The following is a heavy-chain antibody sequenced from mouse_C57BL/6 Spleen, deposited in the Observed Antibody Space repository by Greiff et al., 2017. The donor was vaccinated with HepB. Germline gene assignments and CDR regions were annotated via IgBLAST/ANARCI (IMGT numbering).Heavy chain of an antibody. D-gene: IGHD4-1*01. Sequence: EVKVEESGEGLVKPGGSLKLSCAASGFTFSSYAMSWVRQTPEKRLEWVAYISSGGDYIYYADTVKGRFTISRDNARNTLYLQMSSLKSEDTAMYYCTRDRGKGDYFDYWGQGTTLTVSS. CDR1: GFTFSSYA. J-gene: IGHJ2*01. V-gene: IGHV5-9-1*02. CDR2: ISSGGDYI. CDR3: TRDRGKGDYFDY.